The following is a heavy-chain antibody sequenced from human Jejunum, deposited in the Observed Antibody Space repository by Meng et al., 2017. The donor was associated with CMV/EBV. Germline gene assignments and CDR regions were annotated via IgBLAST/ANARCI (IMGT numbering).Heavy chain of an antibody. J-gene: IGHJ4*02. D-gene: IGHD6-13*01. Sequence: AFSGGAFSGCYWTWSRQPPGKGLEWIGEIKHSETADYNPSLKGRVTISVDTSKNQFSLTLRSVTAADTAVYYCARGDQGKQLILYYWGQGTLVTVSS. V-gene: IGHV4-34*01. CDR2: IKHSETA. CDR1: GGAFSGCY. CDR3: ARGDQGKQLILYY.